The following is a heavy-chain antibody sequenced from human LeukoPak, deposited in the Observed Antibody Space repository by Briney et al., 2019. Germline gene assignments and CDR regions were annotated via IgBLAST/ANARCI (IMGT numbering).Heavy chain of an antibody. J-gene: IGHJ4*02. CDR2: ISTTGSSI. Sequence: GGSLRPSCAPSGFTLSSYEMNWVCQAPGKGMERASSISTTGSSIYYADSVKGRFTISRDNVKNLLYLQMNGLRAEDTAVYYCARVQRGIAVALDYWGQGTLATVSS. V-gene: IGHV3-48*03. D-gene: IGHD6-19*01. CDR1: GFTLSSYE. CDR3: ARVQRGIAVALDY.